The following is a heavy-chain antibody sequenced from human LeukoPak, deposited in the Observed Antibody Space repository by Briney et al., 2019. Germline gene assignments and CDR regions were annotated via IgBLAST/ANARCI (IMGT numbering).Heavy chain of an antibody. Sequence: SETLSLTCAVYGGSFSGYYGTWIRQPPEKGLEWIGEINHSGSTNYNPSLKSRVTISVDTSKNQFSLKLSSVTAADTAVYYCARGPRCSSTSCYGSRWGNYFDYWGQGTLVTVSS. J-gene: IGHJ4*02. CDR3: ARGPRCSSTSCYGSRWGNYFDY. V-gene: IGHV4-34*01. D-gene: IGHD2-2*01. CDR2: INHSGST. CDR1: GGSFSGYY.